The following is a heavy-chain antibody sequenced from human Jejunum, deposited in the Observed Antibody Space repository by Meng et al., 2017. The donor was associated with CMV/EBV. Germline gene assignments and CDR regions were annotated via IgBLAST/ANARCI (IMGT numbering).Heavy chain of an antibody. V-gene: IGHV4-59*01. CDR2: VYHSGRT. J-gene: IGHJ4*02. Sequence: VSGGSITQYYWSWVRQSPGKGLEWIAYVYHSGRTNYNSLLKSRVVISVDTSKNQVFLRLKSVTAADTAVYYCARGDERWSGYFMGWGQGTRVTVSS. CDR1: GGSITQYY. CDR3: ARGDERWSGYFMG. D-gene: IGHD3-3*01.